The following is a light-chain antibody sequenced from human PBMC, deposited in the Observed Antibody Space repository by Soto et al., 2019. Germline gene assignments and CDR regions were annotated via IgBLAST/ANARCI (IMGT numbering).Light chain of an antibody. V-gene: IGKV3-20*01. J-gene: IGKJ2*01. CDR1: QIVNSND. CDR3: QEYDRSPYT. CDR2: GAS. Sequence: EIVLTQSPDTLSLSPGERATLSCRASQIVNSNDLAWYQHKPGQAPRLLIYGASRRPGGIPDKFSGSGSGTDFTFTINRLEPEDFAVYYWQEYDRSPYTFGQGTKLEI.